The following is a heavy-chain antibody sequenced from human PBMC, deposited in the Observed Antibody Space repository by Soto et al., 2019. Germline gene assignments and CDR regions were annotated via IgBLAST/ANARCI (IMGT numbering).Heavy chain of an antibody. Sequence: QVQLQESGPGLVKPSQTLSLTCTVSGGSICSGGYYWSWIRQHLGKGLEWIGYIYYSGSTYYNPSLKSRVTISVDTSKNQFSLKLSSVTAADTAVYYCARENRGDWFYPWGQGTLVTVSS. CDR3: ARENRGDWFYP. V-gene: IGHV4-31*03. CDR2: IYYSGST. D-gene: IGHD3-16*01. CDR1: GGSICSGGYY. J-gene: IGHJ5*02.